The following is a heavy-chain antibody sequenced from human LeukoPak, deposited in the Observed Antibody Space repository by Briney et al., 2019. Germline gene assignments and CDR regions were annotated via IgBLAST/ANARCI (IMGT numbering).Heavy chain of an antibody. D-gene: IGHD3-22*01. CDR2: ISGSGGSA. CDR1: GFTFSSYA. V-gene: IGHV3-23*01. Sequence: GASLRLSCAASGFTFSSYAMSWVRQAPGKGLEWVSAISGSGGSAYYADSVKGRFTISRDNSKNTLYLQMNSLRAEDTAVYYCAKTPASVVAMGLFDYWGQGTLVTVSS. CDR3: AKTPASVVAMGLFDY. J-gene: IGHJ4*02.